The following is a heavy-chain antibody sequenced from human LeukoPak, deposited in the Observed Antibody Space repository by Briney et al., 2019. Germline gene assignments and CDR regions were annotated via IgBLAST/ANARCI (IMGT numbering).Heavy chain of an antibody. D-gene: IGHD6-13*01. CDR2: INHSGST. J-gene: IGHJ4*02. Sequence: SETLSLTCAVYGGSFSGYYWSWIRQPPGKGLEWIGEINHSGSTNYNPSLKSRVTISVDTSENQFSLKLSSVTAADTAVYYCARTIAAAVDFDYWGQGTLVTVSS. V-gene: IGHV4-34*01. CDR1: GGSFSGYY. CDR3: ARTIAAAVDFDY.